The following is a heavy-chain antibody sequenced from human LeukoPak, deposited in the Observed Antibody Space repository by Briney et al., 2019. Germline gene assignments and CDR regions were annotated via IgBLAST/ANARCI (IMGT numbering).Heavy chain of an antibody. V-gene: IGHV4-34*01. D-gene: IGHD3-22*01. Sequence: SETLSLTCAVYGGSFSGYYWTWIRQPPGKGLEWIGEINDSGRTNYNPSLKSRVTISVDTSKNQFSLKMSSVTAADTAVYYCVRDWGYESGRYWQKYFDTWGQGTLVTVSS. CDR1: GGSFSGYY. J-gene: IGHJ4*02. CDR2: INDSGRT. CDR3: VRDWGYESGRYWQKYFDT.